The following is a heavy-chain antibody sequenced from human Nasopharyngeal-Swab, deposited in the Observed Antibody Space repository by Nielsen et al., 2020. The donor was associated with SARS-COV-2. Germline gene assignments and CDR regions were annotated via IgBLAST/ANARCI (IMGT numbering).Heavy chain of an antibody. J-gene: IGHJ5*02. CDR2: ISSSGSTI. Sequence: GESLKISCAASGFTFSDYYMSWIRQAPGKGLEWVSYISSSGSTIYYTDSVKGRFTISRDNAKNSLYLQMNSLRAEGTAVYYCARSMVRGVKGPFDPWGQGTLVTVSS. D-gene: IGHD3-10*01. V-gene: IGHV3-11*04. CDR1: GFTFSDYY. CDR3: ARSMVRGVKGPFDP.